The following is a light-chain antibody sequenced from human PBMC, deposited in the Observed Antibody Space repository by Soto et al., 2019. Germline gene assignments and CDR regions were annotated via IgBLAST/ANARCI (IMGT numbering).Light chain of an antibody. CDR1: SSNIGSNF. CDR2: RNN. J-gene: IGLJ2*01. V-gene: IGLV1-47*01. Sequence: QSVLTQPPSASGTPGQRVTVSCSGSSSNIGSNFVYWYQQVPGTAPKLLTYRNNRRPSGVPDRFSGSKSGTSASLAISGLRSEDEADYYCAAWDDSVSGPVFGGGTKLTVL. CDR3: AAWDDSVSGPV.